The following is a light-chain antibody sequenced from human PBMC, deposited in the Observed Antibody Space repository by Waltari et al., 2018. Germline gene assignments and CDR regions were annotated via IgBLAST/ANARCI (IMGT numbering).Light chain of an antibody. J-gene: IGLJ3*02. CDR1: SSNIGSNF. CDR2: RKK. V-gene: IGLV1-47*01. Sequence: QSVLTQPPSASGTPGQRATISCSGRSSNIGSNFVYWYQQLPGTAPKLLIYRKKPRPSGVPDRFSGSKSGTSASLAISGLRSEDEADYYCATWDDSLSAWVFGGGTKLTVL. CDR3: ATWDDSLSAWV.